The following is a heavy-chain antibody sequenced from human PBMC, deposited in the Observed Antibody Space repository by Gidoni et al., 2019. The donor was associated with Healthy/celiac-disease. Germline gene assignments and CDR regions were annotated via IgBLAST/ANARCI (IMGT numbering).Heavy chain of an antibody. D-gene: IGHD6-13*01. CDR3: ARRLGGGSWPYNWFDP. Sequence: QLQLQESGPGLVKPSETLSLTCTVSGGSISSSSYYWGWIRQPPGKGLEWIGSIYYSGSTYYNPSLKSRVTISVDTSKNQFSLKLSSVTAADTAVYYCARRLGGGSWPYNWFDPWGQGTLVTVSS. J-gene: IGHJ5*02. CDR2: IYYSGST. V-gene: IGHV4-39*01. CDR1: GGSISSSSYY.